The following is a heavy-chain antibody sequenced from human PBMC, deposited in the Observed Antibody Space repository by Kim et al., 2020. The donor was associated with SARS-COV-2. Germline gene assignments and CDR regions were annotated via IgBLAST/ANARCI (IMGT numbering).Heavy chain of an antibody. Sequence: GTNYNPSLKSRVTISVDESKNQFALKLSSVTAADTGVYYCARGGYYMDVWGKGTTVTVSS. D-gene: IGHD3-16*01. J-gene: IGHJ6*03. V-gene: IGHV4-4*02. CDR3: ARGGYYMDV. CDR2: GT.